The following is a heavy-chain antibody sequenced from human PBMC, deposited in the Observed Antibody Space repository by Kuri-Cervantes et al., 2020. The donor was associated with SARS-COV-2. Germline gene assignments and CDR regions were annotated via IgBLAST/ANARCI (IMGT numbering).Heavy chain of an antibody. J-gene: IGHJ4*02. Sequence: GESLKISCAASGFTFSDYYVSWIRQAPGKGLEWVSYISSSGSTIYYADSVKGRFTISRDNAKNSLYLQMNSLRAEDTAVYYCAKTKGVDTAMDCIDYWGQGTLVTVSS. CDR1: GFTFSDYY. CDR2: ISSSGSTI. D-gene: IGHD5-18*01. CDR3: AKTKGVDTAMDCIDY. V-gene: IGHV3-11*04.